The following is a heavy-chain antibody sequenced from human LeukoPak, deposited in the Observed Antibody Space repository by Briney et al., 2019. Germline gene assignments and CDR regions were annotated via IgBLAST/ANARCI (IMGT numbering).Heavy chain of an antibody. CDR1: GFTFSSYA. J-gene: IGHJ4*02. V-gene: IGHV3-23*01. D-gene: IGHD4-11*01. Sequence: PGGSLRLSCAASGFTFSSYAMSWARQAPGKGLEWVSAISGSGGSTYYADSVKGRFTISRDNAKNSLYLQMDSLRAEDTAVFFCARNDYSILSGYDYWGQGTLVTVSS. CDR2: ISGSGGST. CDR3: ARNDYSILSGYDY.